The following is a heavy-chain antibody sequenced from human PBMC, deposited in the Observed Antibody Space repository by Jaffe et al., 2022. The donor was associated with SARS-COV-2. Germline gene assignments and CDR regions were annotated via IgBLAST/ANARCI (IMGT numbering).Heavy chain of an antibody. CDR2: ISSNGGST. CDR1: GFTFSSYA. D-gene: IGHD5-12*01. J-gene: IGHJ6*02. V-gene: IGHV3-64*01. Sequence: EVQLVESGGGLVQPGGSLRLSCAASGFTFSSYAMHWVRQAPGKGLEYVSAISSNGGSTYYANSVKGRFTISRDNSKNTLYLQMGSLRAEDMAVYYCARVGLHYYYGMDVWGQGTTVTVSS. CDR3: ARVGLHYYYGMDV.